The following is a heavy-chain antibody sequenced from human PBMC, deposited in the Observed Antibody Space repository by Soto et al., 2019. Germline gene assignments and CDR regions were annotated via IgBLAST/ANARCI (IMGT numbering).Heavy chain of an antibody. J-gene: IGHJ6*02. CDR1: GFTFTDYA. CDR3: ERATCLDSSGPTYYYYYGIDV. CDR2: ISYDGGKK. D-gene: IGHD3-22*01. V-gene: IGHV3-30-3*01. Sequence: QVQLVESGGGVVQPGRSLRLSCAASGFTFTDYALHWVRQAPGKGLEWVAVISYDGGKKYYADSVKGRFTISRDNSKNTLYLQMNSLRVEDTAVYYCERATCLDSSGPTYYYYYGIDVWGQWTTVTVSS.